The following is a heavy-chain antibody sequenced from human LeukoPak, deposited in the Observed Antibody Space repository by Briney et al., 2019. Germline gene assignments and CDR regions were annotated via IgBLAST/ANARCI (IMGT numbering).Heavy chain of an antibody. J-gene: IGHJ3*01. D-gene: IGHD5-18*01. V-gene: IGHV3-53*01. CDR1: GFSVSTNY. Sequence: GGSLRLSCAASGFSVSTNYMSWVRQAPGKGLEWVSVIYSGDNTYYADSVKGRFTISRDNSKNTLYLQMSSLRVEDTAVYFCAGEGSGYTYGYNDAFDLWGQGTMVTVSS. CDR2: IYSGDNT. CDR3: AGEGSGYTYGYNDAFDL.